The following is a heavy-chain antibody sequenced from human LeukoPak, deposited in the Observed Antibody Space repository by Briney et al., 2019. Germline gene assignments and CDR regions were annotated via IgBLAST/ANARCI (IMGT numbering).Heavy chain of an antibody. CDR1: GGSIRSYY. V-gene: IGHV4-59*01. CDR3: ARAPDYNGFLYYFDY. Sequence: PSETLSLTCTVSGGSIRSYYWSWIRQPPGKGLEWTGYISYSRSTNYNPSLKSRVTISVDTSKNHFSLRLSSVTAADTAVYYCARAPDYNGFLYYFDYWGQGTLVTVSS. J-gene: IGHJ4*02. D-gene: IGHD2/OR15-2a*01. CDR2: ISYSRST.